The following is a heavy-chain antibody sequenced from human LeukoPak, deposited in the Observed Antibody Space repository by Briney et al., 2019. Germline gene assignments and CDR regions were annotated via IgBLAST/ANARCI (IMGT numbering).Heavy chain of an antibody. J-gene: IGHJ4*02. D-gene: IGHD3-22*01. V-gene: IGHV3-30-3*01. Sequence: PGGSLRLSCAASGFTFSSYAMHWVRQAPGKGLEWVAVISYDGSNKYYADSVKGRFTISRDNSKNTLYLQMNSLRAEDTAVYHCAWGYYDSSGYYPFDYWGQGTLVTVSS. CDR2: ISYDGSNK. CDR3: AWGYYDSSGYYPFDY. CDR1: GFTFSSYA.